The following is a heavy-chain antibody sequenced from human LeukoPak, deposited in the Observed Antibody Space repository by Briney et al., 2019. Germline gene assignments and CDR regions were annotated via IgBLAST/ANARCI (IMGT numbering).Heavy chain of an antibody. Sequence: GGSLRLSCAASGFTFDDYGMSWVRQAPGKGLEWVSGINWNGGSTGYADSVKGRFTISRDNAKNSLYLQMNSLRAEDTALYHCARGSGCSGGSCFYASPPYGMDVWGQGTTVTVSS. D-gene: IGHD2-15*01. CDR1: GFTFDDYG. V-gene: IGHV3-20*01. J-gene: IGHJ6*02. CDR2: INWNGGST. CDR3: ARGSGCSGGSCFYASPPYGMDV.